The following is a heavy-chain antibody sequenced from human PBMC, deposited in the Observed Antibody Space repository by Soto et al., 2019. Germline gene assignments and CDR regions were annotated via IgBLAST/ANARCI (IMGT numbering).Heavy chain of an antibody. CDR2: VYYSGST. CDR1: GDSVSSSSYY. D-gene: IGHD3-9*01. Sequence: SETLSLTCTVSGDSVSSSSYYWGWVRQSPGKGLEWIGSVYYSGSTYYNPSLESRVTISVDKSKNQFSLKLMSLSAADTAVYYCGRLEGLATISYYFDYWGQGALVTVSS. CDR3: GRLEGLATISYYFDY. J-gene: IGHJ4*02. V-gene: IGHV4-39*01.